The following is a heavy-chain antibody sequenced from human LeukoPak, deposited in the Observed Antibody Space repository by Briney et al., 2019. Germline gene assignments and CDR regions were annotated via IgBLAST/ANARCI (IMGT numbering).Heavy chain of an antibody. V-gene: IGHV4-59*01. J-gene: IGHJ5*02. CDR3: ARLVVPAATYWFDP. Sequence: SETLSLTCTVSGGSISSYYWSWIRQPPGKGLEWIGYIYYSGSTNYNPSLKSRVTISVDTSKNQFSLKLSTVTAADTAVYYCARLVVPAATYWFDPWGQGTLVTVSS. CDR2: IYYSGST. D-gene: IGHD2-2*01. CDR1: GGSISSYY.